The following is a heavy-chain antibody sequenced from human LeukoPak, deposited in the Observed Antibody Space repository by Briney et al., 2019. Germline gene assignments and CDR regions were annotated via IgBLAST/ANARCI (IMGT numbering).Heavy chain of an antibody. J-gene: IGHJ5*02. V-gene: IGHV1-2*02. D-gene: IGHD2-15*01. CDR1: GYTFTGYY. CDR3: ARMAYRSGGSCYVWFDP. CDR2: INPNSGGT. Sequence: ASVKVSCKASGYTFTGYYMHWVRQAPGQGLEWMGWINPNSGGTNYAQKFQGRVTMTRDTSISTAYMELSRLRSDDTAVYYCARMAYRSGGSCYVWFDPWGQGTLVTVSS.